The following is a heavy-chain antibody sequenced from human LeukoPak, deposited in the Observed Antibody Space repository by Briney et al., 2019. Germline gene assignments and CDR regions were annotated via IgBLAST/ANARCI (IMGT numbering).Heavy chain of an antibody. V-gene: IGHV4-4*07. J-gene: IGHJ4*02. CDR2: IYTSGST. CDR1: GGSISSYY. D-gene: IGHD3-3*01. Sequence: SETLSLTCTVSGGSISSYYWSWIRQPAGKGLEWIGRIYTSGSTNYNPSLKSRVTMSVDTSKNQFSLKLSSVTAADTAVYYCARVRDVTIFGVVPRGYFDYWGQGTLVTVSS. CDR3: ARVRDVTIFGVVPRGYFDY.